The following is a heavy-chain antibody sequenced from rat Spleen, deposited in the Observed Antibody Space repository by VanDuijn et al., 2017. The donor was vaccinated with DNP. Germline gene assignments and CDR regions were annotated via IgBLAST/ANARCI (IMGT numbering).Heavy chain of an antibody. CDR3: ARGPNYGGWSDYFDY. D-gene: IGHD1-11*01. CDR2: ISPSGGST. CDR1: GLTFSNYG. Sequence: EVQLVESGGGLVQPGRSLKISCGASGLTFSNYGMHWIRQAPTKGLEWVASISPSGGSTYYRDSVKGRFTISRDNAKSYLYLQMDSLRSEDTATYYCARGPNYGGWSDYFDYWGQVVMVTVSS. J-gene: IGHJ2*01. V-gene: IGHV5-19*01.